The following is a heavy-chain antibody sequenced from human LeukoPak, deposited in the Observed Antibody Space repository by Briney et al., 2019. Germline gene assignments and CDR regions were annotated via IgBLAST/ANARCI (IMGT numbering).Heavy chain of an antibody. CDR3: AKAGGYDLRLVNFDY. CDR2: ISWNSGSI. D-gene: IGHD5-12*01. V-gene: IGHV3-9*03. J-gene: IGHJ4*02. CDR1: GFTFSSYA. Sequence: GGSLRLSCVSSGFTFSSYAMSWVRQAPGKGLEWVSGISWNSGSIGYADSVKGRFTISRDNAKNSLYLQMNSLRAEDMALYYCAKAGGYDLRLVNFDYWGQGTLVTVSS.